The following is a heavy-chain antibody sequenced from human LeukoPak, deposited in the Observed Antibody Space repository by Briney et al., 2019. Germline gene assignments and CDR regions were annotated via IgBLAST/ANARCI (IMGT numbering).Heavy chain of an antibody. D-gene: IGHD6-13*01. J-gene: IGHJ4*02. Sequence: ASVKVSCKASGYSFTGYCMHWVRQAPGQGLEWMGRICPETGGTNYAQKFQGRVTMTTDTTVSTAYMELSVLKSDDTAVYYCAGGLNSPSSCGWGREPRVPVPS. V-gene: IGHV1-2*02. CDR2: ICPETGGT. CDR3: AGGLNSPSSCG. CDR1: GYSFTGYC.